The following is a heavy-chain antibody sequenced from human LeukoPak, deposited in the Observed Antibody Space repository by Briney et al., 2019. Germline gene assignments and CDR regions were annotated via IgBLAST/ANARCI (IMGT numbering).Heavy chain of an antibody. J-gene: IGHJ3*02. V-gene: IGHV3-48*03. CDR3: ARDLIRDDYKDAFDI. D-gene: IGHD5-24*01. CDR1: GFIFSTYE. Sequence: GGSLRLSCAASGFIFSTYELNWVRQAPGKGLEWVSYISRTGSIIYYADSVKGRFTISRDNAKNSLYLQMNSLRAEDTAVYYCARDLIRDDYKDAFDIWGQGTMVTVSS. CDR2: ISRTGSII.